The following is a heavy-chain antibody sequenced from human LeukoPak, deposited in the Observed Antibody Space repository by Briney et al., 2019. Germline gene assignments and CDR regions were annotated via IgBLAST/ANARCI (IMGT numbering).Heavy chain of an antibody. J-gene: IGHJ4*02. CDR3: ARGWGAGRGWYDY. CDR2: INHSGST. CDR1: GGSFSGYY. V-gene: IGHV4-34*01. D-gene: IGHD6-19*01. Sequence: PSETLSLTCAVYGGSFSGYYWSWIRQPPGKGLEWIGEINHSGSTNYNPSLKSRVTISVDTSKNQFSLKLSSVTAAGTAVYYCARGWGAGRGWYDYWGQGTLVTVSS.